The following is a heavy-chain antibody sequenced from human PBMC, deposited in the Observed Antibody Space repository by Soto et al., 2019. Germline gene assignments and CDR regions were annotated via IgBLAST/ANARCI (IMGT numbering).Heavy chain of an antibody. D-gene: IGHD3-3*01. Sequence: GGTLRLSCAASGCNFCNYAMTWGRQAPGKGLGWVSGSSGDGTRSYYGDSVKGRFTISKYNSKITVFLQMNTLRAEDTALYYCLEDLRTNRGWFGPWGQGTRGTVSS. CDR1: GCNFCNYA. J-gene: IGHJ5*02. CDR2: SSGDGTRS. V-gene: IGHV3-23*01. CDR3: LEDLRTNRGWFGP.